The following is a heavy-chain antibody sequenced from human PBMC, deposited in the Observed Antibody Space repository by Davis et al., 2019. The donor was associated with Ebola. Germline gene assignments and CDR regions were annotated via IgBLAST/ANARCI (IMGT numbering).Heavy chain of an antibody. CDR2: ISYDGSNK. Sequence: GESLKISCAASGFTFSSYAMHWVRQAPGKGLEWVAVISYDGSNKYYADSVKGRFTISRDNSKNTLYLQMNSLRAEDTAVYYCARDGLLLWFGDHRGSLPESDSVLGDYYGMDVWGQGTTVTVSS. D-gene: IGHD3-10*01. V-gene: IGHV3-30-3*01. CDR1: GFTFSSYA. CDR3: ARDGLLLWFGDHRGSLPESDSVLGDYYGMDV. J-gene: IGHJ6*02.